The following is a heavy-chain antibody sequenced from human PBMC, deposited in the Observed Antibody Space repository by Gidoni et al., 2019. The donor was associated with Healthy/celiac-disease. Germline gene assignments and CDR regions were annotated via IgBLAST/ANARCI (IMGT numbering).Heavy chain of an antibody. Sequence: QVQLQESGPGLVKPSQTLSLTCTVAGGSISSGSYYWSWIRQPAGKGLEWIGRIYTRGGTNYNPSLKSRVTISVDTSKNQFSLKLSSVTASDTAVYYCARESGGRIAARPPSSEFDYWGQGTLVTVSS. CDR3: ARESGGRIAARPPSSEFDY. CDR1: GGSISSGSYY. J-gene: IGHJ4*02. D-gene: IGHD6-6*01. CDR2: IYTRGGT. V-gene: IGHV4-61*02.